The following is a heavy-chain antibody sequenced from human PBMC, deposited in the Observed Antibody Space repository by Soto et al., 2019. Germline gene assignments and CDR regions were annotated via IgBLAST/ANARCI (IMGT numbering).Heavy chain of an antibody. CDR3: AREVPGTDYYYMDV. CDR2: IDHCGSA. Sequence: QVHLQQWGAGLVRPSETLFLTCAVYGGSLNGFQWSWIRQAPGKRLEGIGQIDHCGSANYNPSLKGRVILSVDSSKSQLSLTVTSVTAADSAVYYCAREVPGTDYYYMDVWGKGTTVTVSS. J-gene: IGHJ6*03. D-gene: IGHD3-10*01. CDR1: GGSLNGFQ. V-gene: IGHV4-34*01.